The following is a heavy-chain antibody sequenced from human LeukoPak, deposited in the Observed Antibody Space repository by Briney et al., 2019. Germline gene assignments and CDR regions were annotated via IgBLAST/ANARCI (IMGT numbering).Heavy chain of an antibody. CDR3: ARVVVDGGYSYGYCDY. D-gene: IGHD5-18*01. Sequence: ASVKVSCKASGGTFSSYAISWVRQATGQGLEWMGWMNPNSGNTGYAQKFQGRVTMTRNTSISTAYMELSSLRSEDTAVYYCARVVVDGGYSYGYCDYWGQGTLVTVSS. CDR2: MNPNSGNT. V-gene: IGHV1-8*02. J-gene: IGHJ4*02. CDR1: GGTFSSYA.